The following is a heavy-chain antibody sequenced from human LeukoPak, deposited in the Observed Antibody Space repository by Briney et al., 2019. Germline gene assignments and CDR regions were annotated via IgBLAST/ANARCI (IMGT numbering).Heavy chain of an antibody. V-gene: IGHV4-39*07. CDR3: ARDAENSGYDSGVFDY. CDR2: IHHSGNT. CDR1: GDSISSSGYY. J-gene: IGHJ4*02. Sequence: SETLSLTCSVSGDSISSSGYYWDWIRQPPGKGLEWIGSIHHSGNTNYNPSLKSRVTISVDTSKNQFSLKLSSVTAADTAVYYCARDAENSGYDSGVFDYWGQGTLVTVSS. D-gene: IGHD5-12*01.